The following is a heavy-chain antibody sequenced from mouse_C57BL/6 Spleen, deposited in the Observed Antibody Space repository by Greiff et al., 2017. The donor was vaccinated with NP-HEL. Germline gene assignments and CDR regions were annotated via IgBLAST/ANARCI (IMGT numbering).Heavy chain of an antibody. D-gene: IGHD3-2*02. V-gene: IGHV2-2*01. J-gene: IGHJ3*01. CDR3: ARNSGSSGPFAY. CDR1: GFSLTSYG. CDR2: IWSGGST. Sequence: QVQLQQSGPGLVQPSHSLSITCTVSGFSLTSYGVHWVRQSPGKGLEWLGVIWSGGSTGYNAAFISRLSISKDNSKSQVFFKMNSLQADDTAIYYCARNSGSSGPFAYWGQGTLVTVSA.